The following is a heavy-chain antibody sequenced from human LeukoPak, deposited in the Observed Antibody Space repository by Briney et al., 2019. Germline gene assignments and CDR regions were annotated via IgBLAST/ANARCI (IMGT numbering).Heavy chain of an antibody. D-gene: IGHD6-13*01. V-gene: IGHV4-61*02. CDR3: AGHARIAAAAAFDY. J-gene: IGHJ4*02. CDR1: GGSISSGCYC. Sequence: PSETLSLTCTVSGGSISSGCYCWGWIRQPAGKGLEWLGRSYTSGSTNYYPSLKSRVTIYVDTSKNQFSLKLSSVTAADTAVYYCAGHARIAAAAAFDYWGQGTLVTVSS. CDR2: SYTSGST.